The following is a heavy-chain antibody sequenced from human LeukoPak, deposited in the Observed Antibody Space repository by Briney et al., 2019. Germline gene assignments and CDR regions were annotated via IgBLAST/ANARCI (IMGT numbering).Heavy chain of an antibody. CDR3: ARDIVVVPAAATYYYYYYYMDV. D-gene: IGHD2-2*01. CDR1: GGSISSSSYY. Sequence: SETLSLTCTVSGGSISSSSYYWGWIRQPPGKGLEWIGNIYYSGSTYYNPSLKSRVTISVDTSKNQFSLKLSSVTAADTAVYYCARDIVVVPAAATYYYYYYYMDVWGKGTTVTVSS. J-gene: IGHJ6*03. CDR2: IYYSGST. V-gene: IGHV4-39*07.